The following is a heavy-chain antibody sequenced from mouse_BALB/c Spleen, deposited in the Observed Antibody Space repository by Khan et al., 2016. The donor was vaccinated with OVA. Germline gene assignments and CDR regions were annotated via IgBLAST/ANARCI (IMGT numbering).Heavy chain of an antibody. J-gene: IGHJ4*01. Sequence: QIQLVQSGPELKKPGETVKISCKASGYTFISFGMNWVKQSPGKALKWMGWINSYTGESTYADDFKGRFASSLETSASTAYLHINNLKNEETATYFCARPPYFSYTLDYWGQGTSVTVSS. CDR2: INSYTGES. V-gene: IGHV9-3-1*01. CDR3: ARPPYFSYTLDY. D-gene: IGHD2-10*01. CDR1: GYTFISFG.